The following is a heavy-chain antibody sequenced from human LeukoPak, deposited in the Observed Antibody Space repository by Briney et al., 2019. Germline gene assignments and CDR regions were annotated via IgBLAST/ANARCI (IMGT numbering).Heavy chain of an antibody. V-gene: IGHV3-23*01. Sequence: GGSLRLSCAASGFTFSSYAMSWVRQAPGKGLEWVSAISGSGGSTYYAGSVKGRFTISRDNSKNTLYLQMNSLRAEDTAVYYCAKGTIFGVVIPFDYWGQGTLVTVSS. CDR2: ISGSGGST. CDR1: GFTFSSYA. J-gene: IGHJ4*02. CDR3: AKGTIFGVVIPFDY. D-gene: IGHD3-3*01.